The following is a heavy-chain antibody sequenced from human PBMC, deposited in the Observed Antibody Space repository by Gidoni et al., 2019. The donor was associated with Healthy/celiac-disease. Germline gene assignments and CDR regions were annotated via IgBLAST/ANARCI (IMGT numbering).Heavy chain of an antibody. CDR2: IYYSGST. Sequence: QLQLQESGPGLVKPSETLSLTCTVSGGSISSSSDYWGWIRQPPGKGLEWIGSIYYSGSTYYNPSLKSRVTRSVDTSKSQFSLKLSSVTAADTAVYYCATQTFTIFGVVIIGAFDIWGQGTMVTVSS. J-gene: IGHJ3*02. CDR3: ATQTFTIFGVVIIGAFDI. D-gene: IGHD3-3*01. CDR1: GGSISSSSDY. V-gene: IGHV4-39*01.